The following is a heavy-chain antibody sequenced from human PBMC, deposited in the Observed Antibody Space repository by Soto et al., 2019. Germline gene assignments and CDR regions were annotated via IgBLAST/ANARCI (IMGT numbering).Heavy chain of an antibody. CDR3: VSWAPMVRGVTYYGMDV. J-gene: IGHJ6*02. Sequence: QVQLVESGGGVVQPGRSLRLSCAASGFTFSSYAMHWVRQAPGKGLEWVAVISYDGSNKYYADSVKGRFTISRDNSKNTLYLQMNSLRAEDTAVYYCVSWAPMVRGVTYYGMDVWGQGTTVTVSS. CDR1: GFTFSSYA. V-gene: IGHV3-30-3*01. CDR2: ISYDGSNK. D-gene: IGHD3-10*01.